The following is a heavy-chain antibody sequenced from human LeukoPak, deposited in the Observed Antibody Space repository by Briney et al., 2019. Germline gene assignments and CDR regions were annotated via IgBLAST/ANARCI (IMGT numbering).Heavy chain of an antibody. CDR2: ISSSSGYT. CDR1: GFTFNDYY. Sequence: GGSLRLSCAASGFTFNDYYMSWIRQAPGKGLEWISYISSSSGYTKYADSVKGRFTISRDNAKNSLYLQMNSLRAEDTAVYYCARIDYDRCVNDYWGQGTLVTVSS. J-gene: IGHJ4*02. D-gene: IGHD3-22*01. CDR3: ARIDYDRCVNDY. V-gene: IGHV3-11*03.